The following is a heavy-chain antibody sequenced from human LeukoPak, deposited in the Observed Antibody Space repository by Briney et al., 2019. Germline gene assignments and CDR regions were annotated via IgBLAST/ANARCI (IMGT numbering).Heavy chain of an antibody. CDR2: INHNGNVN. CDR1: GFTFSSYW. Sequence: GSLRLSCAASGFTFSSYWMNWARQAPGKGLEWVASINHNGNVNYYVDSVKGRFTISRDNAKNSLYLQMSSLRVEDTAVYYCVRDRTLGVRDGFILAWGQGTLVTVSS. V-gene: IGHV3-7*01. J-gene: IGHJ5*02. D-gene: IGHD5-24*01. CDR3: VRDRTLGVRDGFILA.